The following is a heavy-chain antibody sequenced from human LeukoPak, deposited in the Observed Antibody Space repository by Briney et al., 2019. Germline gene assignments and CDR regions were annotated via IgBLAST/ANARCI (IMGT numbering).Heavy chain of an antibody. CDR2: ISYDGSNK. J-gene: IGHJ4*02. V-gene: IGHV3-30-3*01. D-gene: IGHD6-19*01. Sequence: PGGSLRLSCAASGLTFSSYAMHWVRQAPGKGLEWVAVISYDGSNKYYADSVKGRFTISRDNSKNTLYLEMNSLRAEDTAVYYCAREGSSGWYTVQYFDYWGQGTLVSVSS. CDR1: GLTFSSYA. CDR3: AREGSSGWYTVQYFDY.